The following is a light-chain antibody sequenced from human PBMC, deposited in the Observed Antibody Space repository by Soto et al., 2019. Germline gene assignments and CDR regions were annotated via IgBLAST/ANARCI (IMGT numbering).Light chain of an antibody. Sequence: DIVFAQAPATPSVSPGERATLSCRASQTVNSNLAWYQQKPGQAPRLLIFTASTRATGIPARFSGSGSGTDFTLTISSLEPEDFAVYYCQQRSNWPSITFGQGTRLEIK. V-gene: IGKV3-11*01. CDR3: QQRSNWPSIT. J-gene: IGKJ5*01. CDR1: QTVNSN. CDR2: TAS.